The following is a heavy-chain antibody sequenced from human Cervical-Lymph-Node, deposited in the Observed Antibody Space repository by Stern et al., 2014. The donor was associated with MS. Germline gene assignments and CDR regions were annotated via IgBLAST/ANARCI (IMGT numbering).Heavy chain of an antibody. CDR1: GGTFSSSYA. J-gene: IGHJ5*02. D-gene: IGHD1-1*01. CDR3: ARGVVSNRATATLHNLFDP. CDR2: IIPILGLP. V-gene: IGHV1-69*09. Sequence: QVQLVQSGAEVKKPGSSVNVSCMASGGTFSSSYAITWMRQAPGQGLVWMGRIIPILGLPYYAQKFQGRVTITADTSTNTAYMGLNSLTSEDTAVYYCARGVVSNRATATLHNLFDPWGQGTLVTVSS.